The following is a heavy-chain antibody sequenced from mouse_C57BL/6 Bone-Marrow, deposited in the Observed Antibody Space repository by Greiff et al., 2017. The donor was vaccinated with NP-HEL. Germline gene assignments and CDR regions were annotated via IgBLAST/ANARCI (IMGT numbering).Heavy chain of an antibody. CDR2: IYPKSGST. CDR3: ARGSFTTVVPARYFYV. CDR1: GYTFTSYW. J-gene: IGHJ1*03. Sequence: QVQLQQSGAELVKPGASVKLSCKASGYTFTSYWMRWVKQRPGQGLEWIGMIYPKSGSTNYNEKFKGKATLTADKSSSTAYMQLSSLTSEDTAVYYWARGSFTTVVPARYFYVWGRGTAATVSS. D-gene: IGHD1-1*01. V-gene: IGHV1-64*01.